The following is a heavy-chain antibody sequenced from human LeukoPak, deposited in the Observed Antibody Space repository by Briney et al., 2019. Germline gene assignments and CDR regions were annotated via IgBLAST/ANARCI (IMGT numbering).Heavy chain of an antibody. J-gene: IGHJ4*02. Sequence: SETLSLTCTVSGDSISGHYWSWIRQPPGTGLEWIGYIYYSGSTDYNPSLKSRVTISVDTSKNQFSLKLSSVTAADTAVYYCARTYHYGSGSYFLFGFWGQGTLVTVS. V-gene: IGHV4-59*11. D-gene: IGHD3-10*01. CDR3: ARTYHYGSGSYFLFGF. CDR2: IYYSGST. CDR1: GDSISGHY.